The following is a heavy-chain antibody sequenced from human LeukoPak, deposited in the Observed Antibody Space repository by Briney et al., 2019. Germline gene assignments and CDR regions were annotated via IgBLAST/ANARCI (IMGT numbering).Heavy chain of an antibody. V-gene: IGHV3-74*01. CDR3: ATGNYYDSRGYYTFGH. CDR2: INGDGTTT. CDR1: GFTFNKYW. Sequence: PGGSLRLSCAASGFTFNKYWMHWVRQVPGKGLVWVSRINGDGTTTSYADSVKGGITMSRDNAKNTLYLQMSGLRVEDTAVYYCATGNYYDSRGYYTFGHWGQGTLVTVSS. D-gene: IGHD3-22*01. J-gene: IGHJ4*02.